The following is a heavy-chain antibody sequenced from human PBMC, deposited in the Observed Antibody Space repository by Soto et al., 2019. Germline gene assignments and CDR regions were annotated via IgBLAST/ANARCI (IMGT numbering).Heavy chain of an antibody. V-gene: IGHV3-9*01. CDR3: SRSPGHCSGTSCYGYFDS. Sequence: EVQLVESGGGLVQPGRSLRLSCVASGFSFDDYVMHWVRQVPGRGLEWVSSISWNSNIIGYADSVKGRFTISRDSAKKSLYLQMNSLRPEDTALYFWSRSPGHCSGTSCYGYFDSWGQGTLVTVSS. CDR1: GFSFDDYV. D-gene: IGHD2-2*03. J-gene: IGHJ4*02. CDR2: ISWNSNII.